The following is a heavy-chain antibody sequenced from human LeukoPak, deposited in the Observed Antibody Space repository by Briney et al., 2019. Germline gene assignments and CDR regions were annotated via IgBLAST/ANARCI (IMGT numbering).Heavy chain of an antibody. CDR2: INWNGGYI. Sequence: WVRQAPGKGLEWVSNINWNGGYIGYAESVKGRFTISRDNAKNSLYLQMNSLRAEDTAVYYCARGLMGGYPRFDHWGQGTLVTVSS. V-gene: IGHV3-20*03. J-gene: IGHJ4*02. D-gene: IGHD2-8*01. CDR3: ARGLMGGYPRFDH.